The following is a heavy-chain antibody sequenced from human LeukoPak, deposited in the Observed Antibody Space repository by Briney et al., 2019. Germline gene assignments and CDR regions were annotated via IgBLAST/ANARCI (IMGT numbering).Heavy chain of an antibody. Sequence: GGSLRLSCAASGFTFSSYSMNWVRQAPGKGLEWVSSISSSSSYIYYADSVKGRFTISRDNAKNSLYLQMNSLRAEDTALYYCARDSQAAAMGHWGQGTLVTVSS. CDR1: GFTFSSYS. J-gene: IGHJ4*02. CDR3: ARDSQAAAMGH. CDR2: ISSSSSYI. V-gene: IGHV3-21*04. D-gene: IGHD6-25*01.